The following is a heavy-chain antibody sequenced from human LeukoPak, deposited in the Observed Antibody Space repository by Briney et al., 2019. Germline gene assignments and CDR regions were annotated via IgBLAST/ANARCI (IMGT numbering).Heavy chain of an antibody. J-gene: IGHJ4*02. CDR3: ATEGRIGDLLLWRGYYFDY. CDR2: FDPEDGET. V-gene: IGHV1-24*01. D-gene: IGHD3-10*01. CDR1: GYTLTELS. Sequence: GASVKVSCKVSGYTLTELSMHWVRQAPGKGLEWRGGFDPEDGETIYAQKFQGRVTMTEDTSTDTAYMELSSLRSEDTAVYYCATEGRIGDLLLWRGYYFDYWGQGTLVTVSS.